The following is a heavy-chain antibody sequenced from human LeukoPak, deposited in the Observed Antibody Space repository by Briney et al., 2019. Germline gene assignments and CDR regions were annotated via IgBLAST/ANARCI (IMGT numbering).Heavy chain of an antibody. D-gene: IGHD7-27*01. CDR1: GFTFSSYA. V-gene: IGHV3-64*01. Sequence: GGSLRLACAASGFTFSSYAMYWVRQAPGKGLEYVSGISSNGGSTNYASSVKGRFTISRDNSKKTLYLQMGSLRAEDTAVYYCARDLNWETYWGQGTLVSVSS. CDR2: ISSNGGST. J-gene: IGHJ4*02. CDR3: ARDLNWETY.